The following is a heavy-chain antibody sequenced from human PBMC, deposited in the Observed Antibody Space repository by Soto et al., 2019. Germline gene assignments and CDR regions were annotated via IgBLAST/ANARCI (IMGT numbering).Heavy chain of an antibody. Sequence: SETLSLTCTGSGGSISSYYWSWIRQPPGKGLEWIGYIYYSGSTNYNPSLKSRVTISVDTSKNQFSLKLSSVTAADTAVYYCASAPYGDYSSDYWGQGTLVTVSS. J-gene: IGHJ4*02. CDR1: GGSISSYY. V-gene: IGHV4-59*01. CDR3: ASAPYGDYSSDY. D-gene: IGHD4-17*01. CDR2: IYYSGST.